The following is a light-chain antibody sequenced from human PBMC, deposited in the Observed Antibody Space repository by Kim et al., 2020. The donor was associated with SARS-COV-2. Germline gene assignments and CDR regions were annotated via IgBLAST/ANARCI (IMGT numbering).Light chain of an antibody. Sequence: PELTAASTGTGYNLGVKNSFWYQQQPGQSPSLLIFQDSKRPSAIPERFSCSNAGNTATLTISGTQAMDEADDYCQAWDSSTADVVFGGGTQLTVL. J-gene: IGLJ2*01. V-gene: IGLV3-1*01. CDR2: QDS. CDR3: QAWDSSTADVV. CDR1: NLGVKN.